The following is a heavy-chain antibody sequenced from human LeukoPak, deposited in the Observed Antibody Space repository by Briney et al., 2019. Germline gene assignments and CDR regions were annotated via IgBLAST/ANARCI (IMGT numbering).Heavy chain of an antibody. D-gene: IGHD3-10*01. CDR2: THTHYNGDT. V-gene: IGHV4-31*03. CDR1: GGSIRGGGYY. J-gene: IGHJ4*02. Sequence: SETLSLTCTVSGGSIRGGGYYWSWIRQHPTKGLEWIAYTHTHYNGDTYYNPSLKSRLTISVDTSKNQFSLKLSSVTAADTAVYYCAREGHYGSGGGNFDYWGQGTLVTVSS. CDR3: AREGHYGSGGGNFDY.